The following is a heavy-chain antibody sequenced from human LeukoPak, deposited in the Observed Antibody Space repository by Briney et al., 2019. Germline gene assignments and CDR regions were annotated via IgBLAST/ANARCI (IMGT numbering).Heavy chain of an antibody. CDR2: IYPGDSDT. Sequence: GESLKISCKGSGYSFTSYWIGWVRQMPGKGLEWMGIIYPGDSDTRYSPSFQGQVTISADKSISTAYLQWSSLKASDTAMYYCARRSAAGYSSGWYFRQGAFDIWGQGTMVTVSS. CDR3: ARRSAAGYSSGWYFRQGAFDI. D-gene: IGHD6-19*01. V-gene: IGHV5-51*01. CDR1: GYSFTSYW. J-gene: IGHJ3*02.